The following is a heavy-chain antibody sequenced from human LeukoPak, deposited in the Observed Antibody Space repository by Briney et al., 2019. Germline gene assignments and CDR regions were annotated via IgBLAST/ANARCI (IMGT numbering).Heavy chain of an antibody. CDR1: GFTFSSYS. Sequence: GGSLRLSCAASGFTFSSYSINWVRQAPGKGLEWVSYISGSSTTIYYADSVKGRFTISRDNAKNSLYLQMNSLRAEDTAVYYCARVAGYSGYDLYYYDSSGYYYSDYWGQGTLVTVSS. D-gene: IGHD3-22*01. V-gene: IGHV3-48*04. CDR3: ARVAGYSGYDLYYYDSSGYYYSDY. CDR2: ISGSSTTI. J-gene: IGHJ4*02.